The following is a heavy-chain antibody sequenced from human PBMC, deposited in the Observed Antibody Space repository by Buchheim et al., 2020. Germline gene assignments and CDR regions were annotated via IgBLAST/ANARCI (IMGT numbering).Heavy chain of an antibody. D-gene: IGHD1-1*01. CDR1: GFTVSSNY. Sequence: EVQLVESGGGLVQPGGSLRLSCAASGFTVSSNYMNWVRQAPGKGLEWVSVLYSGGSTYYADSVKGRFTISRENSTNPLSLQMNSLRAEDTAVYYCARGLEMDVWGQGTT. J-gene: IGHJ6*02. CDR3: ARGLEMDV. V-gene: IGHV3-66*01. CDR2: LYSGGST.